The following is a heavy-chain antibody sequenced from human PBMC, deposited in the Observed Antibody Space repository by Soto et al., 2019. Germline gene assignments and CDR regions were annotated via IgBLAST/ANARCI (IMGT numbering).Heavy chain of an antibody. V-gene: IGHV4-61*01. CDR1: CGSFKSGSYS. CDR2: VYHTGRT. J-gene: IGHJ4*02. D-gene: IGHD4-17*01. Sequence: SETLSLTCTVSCGSFKSGSYSWSWIRQPPGKGLEWIGYVYHTGRTSYNPSLKSRVSISMDTSKNRFSLRLSSVTTADTALYYCARTTAVPNTLRSRYFFDYWGQGTLVTVSS. CDR3: ARTTAVPNTLRSRYFFDY.